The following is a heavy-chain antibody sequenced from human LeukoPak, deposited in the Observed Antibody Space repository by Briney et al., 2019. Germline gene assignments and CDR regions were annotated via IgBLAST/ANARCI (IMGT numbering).Heavy chain of an antibody. V-gene: IGHV3-74*01. CDR2: INSDGSST. CDR1: GFTFSSYW. Sequence: PGGSLRLSCAASGFTFSSYWMHWVRQAPGKGLVWVSRINSDGSSTSYADSVKGRFTISRDNAKNTLYLQMNSLGAEDTAVYYCAKGAEYADTNWFDPWGQGTLVTVSS. J-gene: IGHJ5*02. D-gene: IGHD2-2*01. CDR3: AKGAEYADTNWFDP.